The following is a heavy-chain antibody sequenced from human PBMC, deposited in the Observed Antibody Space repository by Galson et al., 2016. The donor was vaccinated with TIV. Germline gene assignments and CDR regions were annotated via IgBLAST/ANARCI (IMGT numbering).Heavy chain of an antibody. CDR1: GFTFSTYA. CDR2: ISASGGST. CDR3: AKDLSRQVAKNAYLQS. D-gene: IGHD1-1*01. V-gene: IGHV3-23*01. J-gene: IGHJ5*02. Sequence: SLRLSCAASGFTFSTYAMFWVRQAPGKGLEWVSSISASGGSTYYTDSVKGRFSISRDNSKNTLYLHMNSLRAADTAIYFCAKDLSRQVAKNAYLQSWGQGTQVIVSS.